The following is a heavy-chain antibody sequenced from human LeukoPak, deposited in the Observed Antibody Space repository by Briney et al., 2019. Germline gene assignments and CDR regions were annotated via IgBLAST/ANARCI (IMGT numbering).Heavy chain of an antibody. CDR3: ARKKLYSSSSPHFDY. V-gene: IGHV3-7*01. J-gene: IGHJ4*02. CDR1: GFTFSSYW. Sequence: GGSLRLSCAASGFTFSSYWMSWVRQAPGKGLEWVANIKQDGSEKYYVDSVKGRFTISRDNAKNSLYLQMNSLRAEDTAVYYCARKKLYSSSSPHFDYWGQGTLVTISS. CDR2: IKQDGSEK. D-gene: IGHD6-6*01.